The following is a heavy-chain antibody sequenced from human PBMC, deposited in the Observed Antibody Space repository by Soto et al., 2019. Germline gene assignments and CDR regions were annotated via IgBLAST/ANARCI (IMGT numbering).Heavy chain of an antibody. CDR1: GGTFNTYA. D-gene: IGHD3-10*01. CDR2: ISPMFGAA. V-gene: IGHV1-69*01. J-gene: IGHJ4*02. CDR3: AREVQVHTPAFVY. Sequence: QVQLVQSGAEMKKPGSSVKVSCQSSGGTFNTYAMNWVRQAPGQGPEWMGDISPMFGAANYAPKFQSRVTTTAGEYTGTSYMQLTSLTSEDPALYSCAREVQVHTPAFVYWGQGTLVTVSS.